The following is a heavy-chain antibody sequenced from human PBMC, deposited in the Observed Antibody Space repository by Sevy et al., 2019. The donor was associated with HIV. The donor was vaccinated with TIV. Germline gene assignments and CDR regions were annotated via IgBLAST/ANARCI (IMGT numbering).Heavy chain of an antibody. CDR1: GASISSSGYY. J-gene: IGHJ4*02. Sequence: SETLSLTCTVSGASISSSGYYWGWIRQPPGQGLEWIASINYSGITFYNPSLKSRVTISADTSKNQFSLRLSSVTAADSSIYFCVGPKLTYTNGWHYFDYWGQGTVVTVSS. CDR3: VGPKLTYTNGWHYFDY. CDR2: INYSGIT. V-gene: IGHV4-39*01. D-gene: IGHD6-25*01.